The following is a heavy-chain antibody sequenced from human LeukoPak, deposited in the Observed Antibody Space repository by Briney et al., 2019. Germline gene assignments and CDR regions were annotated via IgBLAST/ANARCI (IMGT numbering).Heavy chain of an antibody. J-gene: IGHJ4*02. CDR2: IKQDGSEK. Sequence: PGGSLRLSCAASGFTFSSYWMSWVRQAPGKGVEGVADIKQDGSEKYYVDSVKGRFTISGDNAKNSLYLQMNSLRAVDTAVYYCARDGIRFWYYFDYWGQGTLVTVSS. V-gene: IGHV3-7*01. D-gene: IGHD3-3*01. CDR1: GFTFSSYW. CDR3: ARDGIRFWYYFDY.